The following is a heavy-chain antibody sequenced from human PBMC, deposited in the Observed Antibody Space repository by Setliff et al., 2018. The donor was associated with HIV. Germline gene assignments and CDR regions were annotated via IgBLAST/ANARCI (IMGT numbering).Heavy chain of an antibody. Sequence: SETLSLTCSVSSGSISSNTYYLSWIRQPPGRGLEWIASVFHIGSTYHNPSLKSRVSISIDTSKTQVSLKLRSVTAADTAVYYCARLGIANAPDDYWGQGTLVTVSS. CDR1: SGSISSNTYY. D-gene: IGHD2-21*01. CDR3: ARLGIANAPDDY. V-gene: IGHV4-39*01. CDR2: VFHIGST. J-gene: IGHJ4*02.